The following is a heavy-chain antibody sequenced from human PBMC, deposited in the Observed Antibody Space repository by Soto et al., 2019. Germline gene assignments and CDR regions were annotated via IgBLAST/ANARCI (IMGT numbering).Heavy chain of an antibody. CDR1: GFTFSSYA. D-gene: IGHD3-22*01. CDR3: ARDNYYDSSGYLLA. Sequence: GGSLRLSCAASGFTFSSYAMHWVRQAPGKGLEWVAVISYDGSNKYYADSVKGRFTISRDNSKNTLYLQMNSLRAEDTAVYYCARDNYYDSSGYLLAWGQGTLVTVSS. CDR2: ISYDGSNK. J-gene: IGHJ5*02. V-gene: IGHV3-30*04.